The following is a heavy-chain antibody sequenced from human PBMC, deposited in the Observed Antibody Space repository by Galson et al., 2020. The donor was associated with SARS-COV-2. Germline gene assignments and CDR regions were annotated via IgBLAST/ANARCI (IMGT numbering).Heavy chain of an antibody. D-gene: IGHD3-9*01. CDR2: IVPLFGTP. J-gene: IGHJ4*02. V-gene: IGHV1-69*06. CDR1: GGSFATYA. CDR3: ARGPTIFRYFDGCTGRGDYVDY. Sequence: ASVTVSCKASGGSFATYAINWVRQAPGQGPEWMGRIVPLFGTPNYAQKFQGRVTITAEKSTTTAYMELSSLSSEDTAVYYCARGPTIFRYFDGCTGRGDYVDYWGQGTLVTVSS.